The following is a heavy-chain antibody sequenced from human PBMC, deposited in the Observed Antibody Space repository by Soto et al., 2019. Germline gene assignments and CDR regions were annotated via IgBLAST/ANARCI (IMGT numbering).Heavy chain of an antibody. CDR1: GGTFSSYA. D-gene: IGHD5-18*01. CDR2: IIPIFGTA. Sequence: SVKVSCKASGGTFSSYAISWVRQAPGQGLEWMGGIIPIFGTANYAQKFQGRVTITADESTSTAYMELSSLRSEDTAVYYCARDNRPGAMAFDAFDIWGQGTMVTVSS. J-gene: IGHJ3*02. CDR3: ARDNRPGAMAFDAFDI. V-gene: IGHV1-69*13.